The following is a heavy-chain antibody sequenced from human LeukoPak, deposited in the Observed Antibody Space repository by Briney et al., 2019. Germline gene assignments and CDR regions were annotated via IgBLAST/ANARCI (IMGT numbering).Heavy chain of an antibody. CDR3: ARVNTIFGVVGWFDP. CDR1: GGSISSYY. Sequence: PSETLSLTCTVSGGSISSYYWSWIRQPPGKGLEWIGYIYYSGSTNYNPSLKSRVTISVDTSKNQFSLKLSSVTAADTAVYYCARVNTIFGVVGWFDPWGQGTLVTVSS. V-gene: IGHV4-59*01. D-gene: IGHD3-3*01. CDR2: IYYSGST. J-gene: IGHJ5*02.